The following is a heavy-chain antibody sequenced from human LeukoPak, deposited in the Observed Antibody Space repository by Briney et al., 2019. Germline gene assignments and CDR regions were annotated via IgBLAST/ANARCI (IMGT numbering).Heavy chain of an antibody. J-gene: IGHJ3*02. CDR3: AREKGTLIRAMAFEM. V-gene: IGHV3-7*01. CDR2: INQDGGTK. Sequence: GGSLRLSCAASGFTFSNYWMSWVRQAPGKGLEWVANINQDGGTKYYRDFAKGRFTISRDNAQNSLYLQINSLRAEDTAVYYCAREKGTLIRAMAFEMWGQGTMVTVSS. CDR1: GFTFSNYW. D-gene: IGHD3-10*01.